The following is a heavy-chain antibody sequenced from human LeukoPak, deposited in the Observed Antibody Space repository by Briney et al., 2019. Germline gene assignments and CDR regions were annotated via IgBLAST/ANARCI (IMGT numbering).Heavy chain of an antibody. V-gene: IGHV3-30*02. CDR3: AKDMRPIVVVPAAMRPDY. Sequence: PGGSLRLFCAASGFTFSSYGMHWVRQAPGKGLEWVAFIRYDGSNKYYADSVKGRFTISRDNSKNTLYLQMNSLRAEDTAVYYCAKDMRPIVVVPAAMRPDYWGQGTLVTVSS. D-gene: IGHD2-2*01. J-gene: IGHJ4*02. CDR1: GFTFSSYG. CDR2: IRYDGSNK.